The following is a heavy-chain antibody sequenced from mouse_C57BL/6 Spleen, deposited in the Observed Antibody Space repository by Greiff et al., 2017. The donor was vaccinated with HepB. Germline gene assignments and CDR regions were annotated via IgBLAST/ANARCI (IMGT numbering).Heavy chain of an antibody. CDR1: GYTFTDHT. CDR2: IYPRDGST. CDR3: ARAYYDYDGTSLYWYFDV. Sequence: VQLQESDAELVKPGASVKISCKVSGYTFTDHTIHWMKQRPEQGLEWIGYIYPRDGSTKYNEKFKGKATLTADKSSSTAYMQLNSLTSEDSAVYFCARAYYDYDGTSLYWYFDVWGTGTTVTVSS. V-gene: IGHV1-78*01. D-gene: IGHD2-4*01. J-gene: IGHJ1*03.